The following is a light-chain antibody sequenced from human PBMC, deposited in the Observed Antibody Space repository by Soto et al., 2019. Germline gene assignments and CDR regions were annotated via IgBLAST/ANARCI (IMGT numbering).Light chain of an antibody. J-gene: IGKJ2*01. V-gene: IGKV3-20*01. CDR3: QHYGSSIYT. CDR2: GTS. Sequence: ENVLTQSPGTLSLSPGERATLSCRASQSVDSSYLARYQQKPGQAPRLLIYGTSSRATGIPDRFSGSGSGTDFSLTINKLEPEDFAVYYCQHYGSSIYTFGQGTKLEIK. CDR1: QSVDSSY.